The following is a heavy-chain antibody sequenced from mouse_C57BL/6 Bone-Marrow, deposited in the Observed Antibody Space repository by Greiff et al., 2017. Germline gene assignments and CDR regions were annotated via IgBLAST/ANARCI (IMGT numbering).Heavy chain of an antibody. Sequence: QVTLKVSGAELARPGASVKLSCKASGYTFRSYGISWVKTRTGQGLEWIGEMYPRSGNTYSNEKFKGKATLTADKSSSTAYMELRSLTSEDSAVYFCASSNWVGFYYFDYWGQGTTLTVSS. CDR1: GYTFRSYG. CDR3: ASSNWVGFYYFDY. CDR2: MYPRSGNT. V-gene: IGHV1-81*01. J-gene: IGHJ2*01. D-gene: IGHD4-1*01.